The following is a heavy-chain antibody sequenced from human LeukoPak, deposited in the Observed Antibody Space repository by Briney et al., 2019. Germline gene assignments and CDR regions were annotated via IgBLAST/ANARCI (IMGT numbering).Heavy chain of an antibody. CDR2: INHSGST. CDR1: GGSFSGYY. Sequence: SETLSLTCAVYGGSFSGYYWSWIRQPPGKGLEWIGEINHSGSTNYNPSLKSRVTISVDTSKNQFSLKLSPVTAADTAVYYCARGPLTVTRGFDPWGQGTLVTVSS. D-gene: IGHD4-17*01. J-gene: IGHJ5*02. V-gene: IGHV4-34*01. CDR3: ARGPLTVTRGFDP.